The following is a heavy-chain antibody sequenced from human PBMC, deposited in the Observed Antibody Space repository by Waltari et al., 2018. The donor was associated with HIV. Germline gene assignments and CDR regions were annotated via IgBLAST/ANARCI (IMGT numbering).Heavy chain of an antibody. CDR2: IYYSGST. Sequence: QLQLQESGPGLVKPSETLSLTCTVSGGSISSSSYYWGWIRQPPGKGLEWIGSIYYSGSTYDNRSLKSRVTISVDTSKTQFSLKLSSVTAADTAVYYCARERYCSGGSCPFDYWGQGTLVTVSS. CDR1: GGSISSSSYY. V-gene: IGHV4-39*07. CDR3: ARERYCSGGSCPFDY. J-gene: IGHJ4*02. D-gene: IGHD2-15*01.